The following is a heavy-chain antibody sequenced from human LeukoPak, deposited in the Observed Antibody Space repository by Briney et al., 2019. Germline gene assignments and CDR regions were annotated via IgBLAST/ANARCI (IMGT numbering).Heavy chain of an antibody. D-gene: IGHD3-22*01. J-gene: IGHJ2*01. CDR3: AGFYYYDSSGPLVYFDL. CDR2: IYYSGST. CDR1: GGSISSYY. Sequence: SETLSLTCTVSGGSISSYYWSWIRQPSGKGLEWIGYIYYSGSTNYNPSLKSRVTISVDTSKNQFSLKLSSVTAADTAVYYCAGFYYYDSSGPLVYFDLWGRGTLVTVSS. V-gene: IGHV4-59*08.